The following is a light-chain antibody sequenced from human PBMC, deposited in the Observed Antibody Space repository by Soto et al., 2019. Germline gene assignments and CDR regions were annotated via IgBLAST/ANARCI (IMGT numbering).Light chain of an antibody. CDR1: QSVSNSY. CDR2: GAS. Sequence: EIVLTQSPGTLSLSPGERATLSCRASQSVSNSYLAWYQQKPGQAPRLLIYGASSRATGIPDRFSGSGSGTDFTLTISSLEPEDFAVYYCQQYGSSPYTFGQGTKLEIK. V-gene: IGKV3-20*01. CDR3: QQYGSSPYT. J-gene: IGKJ2*01.